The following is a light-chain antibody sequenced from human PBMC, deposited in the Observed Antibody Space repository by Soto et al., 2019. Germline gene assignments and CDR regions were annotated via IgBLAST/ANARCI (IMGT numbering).Light chain of an antibody. CDR1: SSAVGAYDF. J-gene: IGLJ1*01. Sequence: QSALTQPPSASGSPGQSVTLSCTGTSSAVGAYDFVSWYQQHPGKAPKLVIFEVSKRPSGVPDRFSGSKSGNTASLTVSGLQAEDEADYCCSSYAGSNDFVFGTGTKVTVL. CDR3: SSYAGSNDFV. CDR2: EVS. V-gene: IGLV2-8*01.